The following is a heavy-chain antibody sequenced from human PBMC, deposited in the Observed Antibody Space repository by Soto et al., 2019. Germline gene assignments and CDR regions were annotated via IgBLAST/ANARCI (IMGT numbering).Heavy chain of an antibody. V-gene: IGHV3-20*04. Sequence: AGGSLRLSCAASGFSVSDHYMDWVRQAPGKGLEWVSGINWNGGSTGYADSVKGRFTMFRDNAKNSLYLQMNSLRADDTALYYCARGSSLDLDYWGQGTLVTVSS. CDR1: GFSVSDHY. J-gene: IGHJ4*02. CDR3: ARGSSLDLDY. CDR2: INWNGGST. D-gene: IGHD3-3*01.